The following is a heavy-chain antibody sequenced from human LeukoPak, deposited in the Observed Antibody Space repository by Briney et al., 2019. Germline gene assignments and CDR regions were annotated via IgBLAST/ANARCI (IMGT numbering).Heavy chain of an antibody. CDR1: GLPFNRYA. CDR2: ICGDGVTT. J-gene: IGHJ4*02. CDR3: ARDRRVRIAAAGTDYFDY. D-gene: IGHD6-13*01. V-gene: IGHV3-23*01. Sequence: GGSVTLPCAPWGLPFNRYAMTWLRHAPGRTREWLSSICGDGVTTYHADSVEGRFTNSRDNAKNTGYLEISILGAEDTAVYYCARDRRVRIAAAGTDYFDYWGQGTLVTVSS.